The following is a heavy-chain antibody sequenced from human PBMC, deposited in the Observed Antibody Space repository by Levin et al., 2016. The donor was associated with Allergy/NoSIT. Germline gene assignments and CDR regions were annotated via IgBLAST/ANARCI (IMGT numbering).Heavy chain of an antibody. D-gene: IGHD6-19*01. CDR1: GGSFSGYY. J-gene: IGHJ5*02. Sequence: SETLSLTCAVYGGSFSGYYWSWIRQPPGRAGVDWGNQSYVEAPTTTRPSRVEFTISVDTSKNQFSLKLSSVTAADTAVYYCASSKKYSSGWYGASSTNWFDPWGQGTLVTVSS. CDR3: ASSKKYSSGWYGASSTNWFDP. V-gene: IGHV4-34*01. CDR2: QSYVEAP.